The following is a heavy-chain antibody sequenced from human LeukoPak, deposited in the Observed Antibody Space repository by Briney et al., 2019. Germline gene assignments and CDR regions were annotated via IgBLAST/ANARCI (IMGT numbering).Heavy chain of an antibody. CDR1: GYTFTGYY. CDR2: INPNSGGT. Sequence: GASVKVSCKASGYTFTGYYMHWVRQAPGPGLEWMGWINPNSGGTNYAQKFQGRVTTTRDTSLSTAYMELSGLRSDDTVVYYCARYRSGWYREGRYYHYYGMDVWGQGTTVTVSS. J-gene: IGHJ6*02. V-gene: IGHV1-2*02. D-gene: IGHD6-19*01. CDR3: ARYRSGWYREGRYYHYYGMDV.